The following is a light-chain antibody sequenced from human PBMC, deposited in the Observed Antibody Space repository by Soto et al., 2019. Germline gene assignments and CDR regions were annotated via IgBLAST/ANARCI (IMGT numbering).Light chain of an antibody. V-gene: IGKV3-20*01. CDR1: QSVSSNY. J-gene: IGKJ5*01. CDR2: DAS. Sequence: EMVLTQSPGTLSLSPGERATLSCRASQSVSSNYLAWYQQKPGQAPSLLIYDASSRATGIPDRFSGSGSGTVFTITISRLEPEDFAMYYCQQYASSAPITFGQGTRLEIE. CDR3: QQYASSAPIT.